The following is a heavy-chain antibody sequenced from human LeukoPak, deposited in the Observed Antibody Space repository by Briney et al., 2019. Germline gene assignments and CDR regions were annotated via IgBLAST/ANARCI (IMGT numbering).Heavy chain of an antibody. Sequence: SETLSLTRTVSGGSISSSSYYWGWIRQPPGKGLEWIGSIYYSGSTYYNPSLKSRVTISVDTSKNQFSLKLSSVTAADTAVYYCARQDYATLDYWGQGTLVTVSS. CDR3: ARQDYATLDY. J-gene: IGHJ4*02. V-gene: IGHV4-39*01. CDR1: GGSISSSSYY. D-gene: IGHD4-17*01. CDR2: IYYSGST.